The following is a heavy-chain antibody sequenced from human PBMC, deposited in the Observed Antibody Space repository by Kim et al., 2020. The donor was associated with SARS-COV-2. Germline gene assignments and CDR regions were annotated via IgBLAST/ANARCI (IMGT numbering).Heavy chain of an antibody. CDR2: IYYSGST. J-gene: IGHJ3*02. CDR3: ARLQWLVPPAVVVGRAFDI. D-gene: IGHD6-19*01. V-gene: IGHV4-59*01. CDR1: GGSISSYY. Sequence: SETLSLTCTVSGGSISSYYWSWIRQPPGKGLEWIGYIYYSGSTNYNPSLKSRVTISVDTSKNQFSLKLSSVTAADTAVYYCARLQWLVPPAVVVGRAFDIWGQGTMVTVSS.